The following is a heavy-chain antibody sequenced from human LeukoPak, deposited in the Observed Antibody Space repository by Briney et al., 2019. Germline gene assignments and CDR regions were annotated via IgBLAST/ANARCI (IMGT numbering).Heavy chain of an antibody. CDR2: IYHSGST. CDR3: ARGATGTDKFDY. Sequence: ASETLSLTCAVSGYSISSGYYWGWIRQPPGKGLEWIGSIYHSGSTNYNPSLKSRVTISVDTSKNQFSLKLSSVTAADTAVYYCARGATGTDKFDYWGQGTLVTVSS. D-gene: IGHD1-1*01. J-gene: IGHJ4*02. CDR1: GYSISSGYY. V-gene: IGHV4-38-2*01.